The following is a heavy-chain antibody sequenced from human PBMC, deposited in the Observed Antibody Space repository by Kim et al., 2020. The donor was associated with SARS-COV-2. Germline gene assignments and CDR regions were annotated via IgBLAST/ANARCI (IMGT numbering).Heavy chain of an antibody. V-gene: IGHV1-18*04. Sequence: ASVKVSCKASGYTFTSYGISWVRQAPGQGLEWMGWISAYNGNTNYAQKLQGRVTMTTDTSTSTAYMELRSLRSDDTAVYYCARDLGAYDFWSGYNWFDPWGQGTLVTVSS. CDR2: ISAYNGNT. D-gene: IGHD3-3*01. J-gene: IGHJ5*02. CDR3: ARDLGAYDFWSGYNWFDP. CDR1: GYTFTSYG.